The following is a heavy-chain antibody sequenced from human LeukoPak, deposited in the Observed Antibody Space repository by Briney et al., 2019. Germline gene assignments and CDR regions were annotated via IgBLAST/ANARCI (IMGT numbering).Heavy chain of an antibody. Sequence: PGGSLRLSCAASGFTFSSYGMSWVRQAPGKGLEWVSAISGSGGSTYYADSVKGRFTISRDNAKNSLYLQMNSLRAEDTALYYCARRREYDSSRFDPWGQGTLVTVSS. CDR1: GFTFSSYG. CDR3: ARRREYDSSRFDP. V-gene: IGHV3-23*01. CDR2: ISGSGGST. D-gene: IGHD2/OR15-2a*01. J-gene: IGHJ5*02.